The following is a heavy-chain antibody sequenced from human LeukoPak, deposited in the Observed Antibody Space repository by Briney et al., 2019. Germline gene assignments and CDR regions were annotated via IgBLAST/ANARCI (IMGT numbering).Heavy chain of an antibody. D-gene: IGHD1-26*01. CDR1: GYTLTELS. V-gene: IGHV1-24*01. CDR2: FDPEDGET. CDR3: ATSIVGATDFDY. Sequence: GASVKVSCKVSGYTLTELSMHWVRQAPGKGLEWMGDFDPEDGETIYAQKFQGRVTMTEDTSTDTAYMELSSLRSEDTAVYYCATSIVGATDFDYWGQGTLVTVSS. J-gene: IGHJ4*02.